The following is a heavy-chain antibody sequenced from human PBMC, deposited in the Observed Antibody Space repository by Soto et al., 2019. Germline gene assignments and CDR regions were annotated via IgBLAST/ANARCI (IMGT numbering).Heavy chain of an antibody. V-gene: IGHV3-23*01. CDR3: AKSDRGCGYGALDY. J-gene: IGHJ4*02. CDR2: ISSSGGST. CDR1: GFTFSSYS. Sequence: GGSLRLTCAACGFTFSSYSISWVRQAPWKGLEWVSAISSSGGSTYYADSVKGRFTISRDNSKNTLYLQMNSLRAGDTAVYYCAKSDRGCGYGALDYLGPRTLVAVSS. D-gene: IGHD5-18*01.